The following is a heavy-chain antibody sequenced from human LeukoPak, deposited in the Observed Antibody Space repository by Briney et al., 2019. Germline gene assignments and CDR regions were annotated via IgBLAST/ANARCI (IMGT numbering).Heavy chain of an antibody. D-gene: IGHD3-22*01. CDR3: ARARPDHHYDSSGYFGHYFDY. Sequence: GASVKVSCKASGGTFSSYAISWVRQAPGQGLEWMGGIIPIFGTANYAQKFQGRVTITADESTSTAYMELSSLRSEDTAVYYCARARPDHHYDSSGYFGHYFDYWGQGTLVPASS. CDR2: IIPIFGTA. CDR1: GGTFSSYA. J-gene: IGHJ4*02. V-gene: IGHV1-69*13.